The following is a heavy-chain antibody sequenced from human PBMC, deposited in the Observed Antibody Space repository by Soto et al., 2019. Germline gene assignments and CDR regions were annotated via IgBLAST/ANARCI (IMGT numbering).Heavy chain of an antibody. CDR2: IYYSGST. Sequence: SETLSLTCTVSGGSISSGGYYWSWIRQHPGKGLEWIGYIYYSGSTYYNPSLKSRVTISVDTSKNQFSLKLSSVTAADTAVYYCARGSHLQRGYSGYDPDYWGQGTLVTVSS. CDR3: ARGSHLQRGYSGYDPDY. J-gene: IGHJ4*02. V-gene: IGHV4-31*03. D-gene: IGHD5-12*01. CDR1: GGSISSGGYY.